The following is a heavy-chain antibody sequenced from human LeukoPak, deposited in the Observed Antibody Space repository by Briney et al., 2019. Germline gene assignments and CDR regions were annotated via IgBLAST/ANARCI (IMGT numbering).Heavy chain of an antibody. CDR1: GFTFSSYG. D-gene: IGHD2-15*01. J-gene: IGHJ4*02. Sequence: GGSLRLSCAASGFTFSSYGMHWVRQAPGKGLEWVAIIWYDGSNKYYADSVKGRFTISRDNSKNTLYLQMNSLRAEDTAMYYCAKETYCSGGSCGHFDYWDQGTLVTVSS. CDR2: IWYDGSNK. V-gene: IGHV3-33*06. CDR3: AKETYCSGGSCGHFDY.